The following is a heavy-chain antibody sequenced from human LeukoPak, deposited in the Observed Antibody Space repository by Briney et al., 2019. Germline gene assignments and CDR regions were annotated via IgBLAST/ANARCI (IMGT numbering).Heavy chain of an antibody. CDR3: ARDRELWSSWLDAFDI. CDR2: IRQDGGEG. D-gene: IGHD6-13*01. Sequence: GGSLRLSCAASGFMFSSYWMTWVRQAPGKGLEWVANIRQDGGEGYYVDSVKGRFTVSRDNAKNFLYLQLDSLRVEDTAVYYCARDRELWSSWLDAFDIWGQGTMVTVSS. CDR1: GFMFSSYW. V-gene: IGHV3-7*01. J-gene: IGHJ3*02.